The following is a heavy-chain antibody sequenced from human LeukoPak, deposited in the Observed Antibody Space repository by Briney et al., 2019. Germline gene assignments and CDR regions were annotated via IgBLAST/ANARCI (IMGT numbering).Heavy chain of an antibody. Sequence: PGGSLRLSCAASGFTFRNYAMSWVRQAPGKGLEWVSGIGGGGDRTYYADSVKGRFTISRDNSEITLYLQMNSLRVEDTAIYYCAKAGAYNYGHLDYWGQGTLVTVSS. CDR1: GFTFRNYA. D-gene: IGHD5-18*01. CDR2: IGGGGDRT. J-gene: IGHJ4*02. V-gene: IGHV3-23*01. CDR3: AKAGAYNYGHLDY.